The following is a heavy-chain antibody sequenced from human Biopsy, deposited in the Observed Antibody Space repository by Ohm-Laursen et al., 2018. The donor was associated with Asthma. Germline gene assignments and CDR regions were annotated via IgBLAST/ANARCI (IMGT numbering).Heavy chain of an antibody. CDR1: GYPFIGYH. Sequence: SVKVSCKASGYPFIGYHIHWMRQAPGQGLEWMGRINPNSGATNYAQKLQGRVTMTTDTSTSTAYMELRSLRSDDTAVYYCARGGYYGDRRHHNGLDVWGQGTTVTVSS. D-gene: IGHD4-17*01. J-gene: IGHJ6*02. CDR3: ARGGYYGDRRHHNGLDV. V-gene: IGHV1-2*06. CDR2: INPNSGAT.